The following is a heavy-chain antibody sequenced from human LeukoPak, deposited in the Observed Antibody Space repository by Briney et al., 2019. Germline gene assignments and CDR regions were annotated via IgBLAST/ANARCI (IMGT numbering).Heavy chain of an antibody. V-gene: IGHV4-61*02. D-gene: IGHD2-8*02. CDR3: ARNTGGSPDLYYTDV. CDR2: IYTSGST. CDR1: GGSISSGSYY. Sequence: SGTLSLTCTVAGGSISSGSYYWSWIRQPAGKGLEWIGRIYTSGSTNYNPSLKSRVTISVDTSKNQFSLKLSSVTAADTAVYYCARNTGGSPDLYYTDVCGKGTTVTVSS. J-gene: IGHJ6*03.